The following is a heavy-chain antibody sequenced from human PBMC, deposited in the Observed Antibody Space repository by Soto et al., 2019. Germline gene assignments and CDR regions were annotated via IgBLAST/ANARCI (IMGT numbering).Heavy chain of an antibody. Sequence: PGGSLRLSCAASGFTFNSYSMNWVRQAPGKGLEWVSYISSSSTTKYYTDSVKGRFTISRDNAKNTLYLQMNSLRAEDTAVYYCATEKLSYDSSGYPLDYWGQGTLVTVSS. CDR2: ISSSSTTK. D-gene: IGHD3-22*01. V-gene: IGHV3-48*01. CDR3: ATEKLSYDSSGYPLDY. J-gene: IGHJ4*02. CDR1: GFTFNSYS.